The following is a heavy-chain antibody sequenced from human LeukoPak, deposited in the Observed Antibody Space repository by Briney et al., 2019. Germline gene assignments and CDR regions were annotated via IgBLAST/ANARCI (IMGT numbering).Heavy chain of an antibody. D-gene: IGHD2-2*02. V-gene: IGHV4-38-2*01. J-gene: IGHJ4*02. Sequence: SETLSLTCAVSGYSISSGYYWGWIRQPPGKGLEWIGSIYHSGSTYYNPSLKSRVTISVDTSKNQFSLKLSSVTAADTAVYYCARQGPPQWVVPAAIAYWGQGTLVTVSS. CDR3: ARQGPPQWVVPAAIAY. CDR2: IYHSGST. CDR1: GYSISSGYY.